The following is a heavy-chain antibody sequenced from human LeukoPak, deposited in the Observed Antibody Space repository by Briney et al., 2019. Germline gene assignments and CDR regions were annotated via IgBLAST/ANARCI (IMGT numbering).Heavy chain of an antibody. V-gene: IGHV3-9*01. CDR1: GFTFDDYA. Sequence: PGRSLRLSCAASGFTFDDYAMHWVRQTPGKGLEWVSGISWNSGSIGYADSVKGRFTISRDNSKNTLYLQMNSLRAEDTAVYYCARECSGYAFDIWGQGTMVTVSS. D-gene: IGHD6-19*01. J-gene: IGHJ3*02. CDR2: ISWNSGSI. CDR3: ARECSGYAFDI.